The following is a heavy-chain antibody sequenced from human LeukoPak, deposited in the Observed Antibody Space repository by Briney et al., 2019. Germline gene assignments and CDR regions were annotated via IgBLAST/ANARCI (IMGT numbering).Heavy chain of an antibody. CDR3: ARGIADPYSFDS. J-gene: IGHJ4*02. Sequence: SETLSLTCTVSGGSINFYYWSWIRQPAGKGLEWIGRIYSTGSTNYSPSLKSRVTMSVNKSKNQFSLNLSSVTAADTAVYYCARGIADPYSFDSWGQGTLVTVSS. D-gene: IGHD6-13*01. CDR2: IYSTGST. CDR1: GGSINFYY. V-gene: IGHV4-4*07.